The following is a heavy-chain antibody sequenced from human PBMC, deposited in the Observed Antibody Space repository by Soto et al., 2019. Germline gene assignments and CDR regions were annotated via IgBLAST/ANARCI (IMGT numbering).Heavy chain of an antibody. Sequence: EVQLVESGGGVVQPGGSLRLSCEASGFTFSDNSMNWVRQAPGKGLEWVSHISSRSTSIYYADSVKGRFTISRDNAKKSLYLQMNSLRAEDTAVYYCVKDGKYDWCFDYWGQGILVTVSS. D-gene: IGHD3-9*01. CDR1: GFTFSDNS. J-gene: IGHJ4*02. V-gene: IGHV3-48*01. CDR3: VKDGKYDWCFDY. CDR2: ISSRSTSI.